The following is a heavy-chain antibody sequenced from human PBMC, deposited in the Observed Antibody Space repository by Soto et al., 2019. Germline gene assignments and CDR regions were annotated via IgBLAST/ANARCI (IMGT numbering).Heavy chain of an antibody. CDR2: IWSDGSNT. CDR1: GFTFSRYG. J-gene: IGHJ6*01. CDR3: AIDRRPDLNYYYGYGMVV. Sequence: QVQLVESGGGVVQPGRSLRLSCAASGFTFSRYGMHWVRQAPGKGLEWVAVIWSDGSNTYYADSVKGRFTISRDNSKNTLYLQMNSLSAEDTAVYYGAIDRRPDLNYYYGYGMVVW. V-gene: IGHV3-33*01.